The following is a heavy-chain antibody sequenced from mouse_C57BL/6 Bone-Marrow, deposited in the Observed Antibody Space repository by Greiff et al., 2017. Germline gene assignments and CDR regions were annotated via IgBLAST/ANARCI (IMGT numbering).Heavy chain of an antibody. CDR3: AHITTVVAPWYFDV. CDR1: GYAFSSYW. Sequence: VQLQQSGAELVKPGASVKISCKASGYAFSSYWMNWVKQRPGKGLEWIGQIYPGDGDTNYTGKFKGKATLTADKSSSTAYLQLSSLTSEDSAVYFCAHITTVVAPWYFDVWGKGTTVTVSS. V-gene: IGHV1-80*01. CDR2: IYPGDGDT. J-gene: IGHJ1*03. D-gene: IGHD1-1*01.